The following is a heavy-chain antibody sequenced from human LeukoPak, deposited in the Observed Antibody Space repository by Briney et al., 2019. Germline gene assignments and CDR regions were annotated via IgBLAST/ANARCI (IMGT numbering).Heavy chain of an antibody. J-gene: IGHJ3*02. D-gene: IGHD2-21*02. V-gene: IGHV3-20*04. CDR2: FNWSGGST. Sequence: GESLKISCAASGFNFDEYGLSWVRQVPGKGLEWVSGFNWSGGSTGYADSVKGRFTISRDNAEKSLYLQMNSLKTEDSALYYCARDSDSYYFDPPLSFHIWGQGTMVTVSS. CDR3: ARDSDSYYFDPPLSFHI. CDR1: GFNFDEYG.